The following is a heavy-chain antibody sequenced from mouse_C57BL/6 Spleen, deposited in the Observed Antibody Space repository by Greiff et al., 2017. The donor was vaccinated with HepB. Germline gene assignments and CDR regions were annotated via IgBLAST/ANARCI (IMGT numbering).Heavy chain of an antibody. J-gene: IGHJ4*01. CDR3: ASSLYGNYAMDY. D-gene: IGHD2-1*01. CDR1: GYTFTSYW. V-gene: IGHV1-69*01. CDR2: IDPSDSYT. Sequence: VQLQQPGAELVMPGASVKLSCKASGYTFTSYWMHWVKQRPGQGLEWIGEIDPSDSYTNYNQKFKGKSTLTVDKSSSTAYMQLSSLTSEDSAVYYCASSLYGNYAMDYWGQGTSVTVSS.